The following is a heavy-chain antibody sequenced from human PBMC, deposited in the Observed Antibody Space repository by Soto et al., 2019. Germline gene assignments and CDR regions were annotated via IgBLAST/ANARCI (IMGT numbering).Heavy chain of an antibody. CDR2: ISSSSSTI. V-gene: IGHV3-48*01. D-gene: IGHD2-15*01. J-gene: IGHJ6*03. CDR1: GFTFSSYS. CDR3: ANVCSGGSCYSVLGETHDPLLLHYYYMDV. Sequence: GGSLRLSCAASGFTFSSYSMNWVRQAPGKGLEWVSYISSSSSTIYYADSVKGRFTISRDNAKNSLYLQMNSLRAEDTAVYYCANVCSGGSCYSVLGETHDPLLLHYYYMDVWGKGTTVTVSS.